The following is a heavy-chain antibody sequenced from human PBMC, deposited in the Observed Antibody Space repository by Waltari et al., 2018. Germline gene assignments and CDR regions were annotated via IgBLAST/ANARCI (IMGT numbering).Heavy chain of an antibody. CDR2: INHSGTT. V-gene: IGHV4-34*01. Sequence: QVQLQQWGAGLLKPSETLSLTCEVYGESFSGYYWNWVRQPPGKGLEWIGKINHSGTTNYTPSLKSRVTISIDTSNNQFSLTLSSVTAADTAVYYCARSLDYWGQGTLVTVSS. CDR1: GESFSGYY. CDR3: ARSLDY. J-gene: IGHJ4*01.